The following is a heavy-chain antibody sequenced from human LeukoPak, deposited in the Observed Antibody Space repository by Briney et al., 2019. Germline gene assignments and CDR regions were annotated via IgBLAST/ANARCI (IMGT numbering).Heavy chain of an antibody. D-gene: IGHD3-9*01. V-gene: IGHV4-39*01. J-gene: IGHJ5*02. CDR3: ASRITIFERGPAAPFDP. CDR1: RGSISSSSYY. Sequence: TSETLSLTCTLSRGSISSSSYYWGSIRQPPGNGLEWIGSIYYSGSTYYNPSLKSRVNISVDTSKNQFSLKLSSVTAADTAVYYCASRITIFERGPAAPFDPWGQGTPVTVSS. CDR2: IYYSGST.